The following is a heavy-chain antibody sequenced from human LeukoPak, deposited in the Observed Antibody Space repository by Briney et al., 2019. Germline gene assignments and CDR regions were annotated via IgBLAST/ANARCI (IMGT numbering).Heavy chain of an antibody. V-gene: IGHV3-48*03. CDR3: AKEIYSWGAMVENYYYGMDV. J-gene: IGHJ6*02. CDR1: GFTFSSYE. D-gene: IGHD5-18*01. Sequence: GGSLRLSCAASGFTFSSYEMNWVRQAPGKGLEWVSYISSSGSTIYYADSVKGRFTISRDNAKNSLYLQMNSLRAEDTALYYCAKEIYSWGAMVENYYYGMDVWGQGTTVTVSS. CDR2: ISSSGSTI.